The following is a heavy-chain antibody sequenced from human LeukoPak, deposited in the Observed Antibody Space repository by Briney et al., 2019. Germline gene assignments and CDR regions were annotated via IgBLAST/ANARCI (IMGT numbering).Heavy chain of an antibody. CDR2: ISYDGSNK. V-gene: IGHV3-30-3*01. Sequence: TGGSLRLSCAASGFTFSSYAMHWVRQAPGKGLEWVAVISYDGSNKYYADSVKGRFTISRDNSKNTLYLQMNSLRAEDTAVYYCARSPGGYSSKLFNYTLPGPYGMDVWGQGTTVTVSS. CDR3: ARSPGGYSSKLFNYTLPGPYGMDV. D-gene: IGHD6-13*01. J-gene: IGHJ6*02. CDR1: GFTFSSYA.